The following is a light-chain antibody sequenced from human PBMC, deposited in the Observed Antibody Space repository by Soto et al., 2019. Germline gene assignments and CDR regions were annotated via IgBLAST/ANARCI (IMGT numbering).Light chain of an antibody. V-gene: IGLV1-47*01. CDR1: SSNMGSNS. CDR2: SNT. CDR3: AAWDDSLSGVV. J-gene: IGLJ2*01. Sequence: QSVLTQPPSASGTPGQRVNISCSGSSSNMGSNSVHWYKQLPGTAPKLLIYSNTQRPSGVPDRFSGSKSGTSASLAISGLRSEDEADYYCAAWDDSLSGVVFGGGTKLTVL.